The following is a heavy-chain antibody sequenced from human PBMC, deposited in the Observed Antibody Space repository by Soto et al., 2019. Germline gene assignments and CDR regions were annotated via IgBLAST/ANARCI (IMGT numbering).Heavy chain of an antibody. J-gene: IGHJ4*02. Sequence: SETKSLTSTFSEDSISSSHGLIRVHPHPGKGLEWIGEIFHSGITNYNPSLKSPATISVHKSKNQFSLKLISVTAADTAVYYCARVNCESLPGRLRVTLDYRGQGTLVTVSS. CDR3: ARVNCESLPGRLRVTLDY. CDR2: IFHSGIT. CDR1: EDSISSSHG. D-gene: IGHD2-21*01. V-gene: IGHV4-4*02.